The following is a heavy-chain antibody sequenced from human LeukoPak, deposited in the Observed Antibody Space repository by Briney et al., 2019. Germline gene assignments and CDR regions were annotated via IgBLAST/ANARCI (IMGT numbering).Heavy chain of an antibody. Sequence: SEPLSLTCTVSGGSISSYYWSWIRQPPGKGLEWIGYISYSGSTNYNPSLKSRVSISVETSKNQFSLKLSSVTAADTAVYYCARGNWNYASFWFDPWGQGTLVTVSS. CDR1: GGSISSYY. CDR3: ARGNWNYASFWFDP. V-gene: IGHV4-59*01. J-gene: IGHJ5*02. D-gene: IGHD1-7*01. CDR2: ISYSGST.